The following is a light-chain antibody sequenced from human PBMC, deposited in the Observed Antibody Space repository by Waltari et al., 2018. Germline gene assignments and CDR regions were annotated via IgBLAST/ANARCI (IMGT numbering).Light chain of an antibody. J-gene: IGLJ3*02. CDR3: ARWDDILSAWV. CDR1: SSNIGSNF. Sequence: QSVLTQPPSASGTPGQRATISCSGRSSNIGSNFVYWYQQLPGTAPKLLIYRKNQRPSGVPCRFSGSKAGTSASLAISGLRSEDEADDYGARWDDILSAWVFGGGTKLTVL. CDR2: RKN. V-gene: IGLV1-47*01.